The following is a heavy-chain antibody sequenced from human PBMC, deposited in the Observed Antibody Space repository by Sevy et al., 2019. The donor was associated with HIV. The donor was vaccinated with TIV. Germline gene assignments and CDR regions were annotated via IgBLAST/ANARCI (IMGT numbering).Heavy chain of an antibody. J-gene: IGHJ3*02. V-gene: IGHV3-15*01. CDR2: IKSKNDGGTT. D-gene: IGHD2-15*01. Sequence: GGSLRLSCAASGFTFNNTWMSWVRQAPGKGLELVGRIKSKNDGGTTDYAAPVIGRFTISRDDSKSTLYLRMNSLKIEDTAVYYCTTMGWHGSFDIWGQGTMVTVSS. CDR3: TTMGWHGSFDI. CDR1: GFTFNNTW.